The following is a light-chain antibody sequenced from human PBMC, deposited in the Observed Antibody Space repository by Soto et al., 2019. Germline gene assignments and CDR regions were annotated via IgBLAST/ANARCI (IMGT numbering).Light chain of an antibody. CDR2: GTF. CDR3: QQSYSTNT. J-gene: IGKJ4*01. Sequence: DIQMTQSPPSLSASVGDRVTITCRASQSIARYLNWYQQKPGKAPTVLIYGTFNWERGVPSRFSGSGSGTDFTLTISSLQPEDFATYYCQQSYSTNTFGGGTKVDIK. V-gene: IGKV1-39*01. CDR1: QSIARY.